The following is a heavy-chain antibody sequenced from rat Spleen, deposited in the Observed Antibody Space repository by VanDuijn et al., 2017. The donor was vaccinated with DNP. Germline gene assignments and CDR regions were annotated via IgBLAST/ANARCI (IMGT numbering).Heavy chain of an antibody. CDR1: GFTFRNYY. Sequence: EVQLVESGGGVVQPGRCLKLSCVVSGFTFRNYYMAWVRQAPTKGLEWVVSISYDGGSTSYRDSVKGRFTISRDNAKSSLYLQMDSLRSEDTATYYCTTEYYDGYYGAYWGQGTLVTVSS. V-gene: IGHV5-20*01. CDR2: ISYDGGST. CDR3: TTEYYDGYYGAY. J-gene: IGHJ3*01. D-gene: IGHD1-12*03.